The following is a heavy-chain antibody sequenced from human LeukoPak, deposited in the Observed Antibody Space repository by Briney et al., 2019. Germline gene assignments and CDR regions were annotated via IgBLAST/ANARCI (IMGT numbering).Heavy chain of an antibody. CDR3: ARGPRITMIGGSFDY. CDR1: GGTFRSYA. CDR2: IIPIFGTA. Sequence: SVKVSCKASGGTFRSYAISWVRQAPGQGLEWMGRIIPIFGTANYAQKFQGRVTITTDESTSTAYMELSSLRSEDTAVYYCARGPRITMIGGSFDYWGQGTLVTVSS. J-gene: IGHJ4*02. V-gene: IGHV1-69*05. D-gene: IGHD3-22*01.